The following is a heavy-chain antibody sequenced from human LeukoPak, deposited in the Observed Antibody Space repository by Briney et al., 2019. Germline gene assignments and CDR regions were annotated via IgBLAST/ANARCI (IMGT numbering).Heavy chain of an antibody. V-gene: IGHV3-23*01. CDR2: ISGSGGST. Sequence: GGSLRLSCAASGFTFSSYAMSWVRQAPGKGLEWVSAISGSGGSTYYADSVKGRFTISRDNSKNTLYLQMNSLRAEDTAVYYCAKGGWVDWYYRDNWFDPWGQGTLVTVSS. J-gene: IGHJ5*02. CDR1: GFTFSSYA. D-gene: IGHD3-9*01. CDR3: AKGGWVDWYYRDNWFDP.